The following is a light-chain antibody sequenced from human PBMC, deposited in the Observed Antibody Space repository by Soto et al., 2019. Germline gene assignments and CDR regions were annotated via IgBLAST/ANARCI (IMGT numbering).Light chain of an antibody. CDR1: SSDVGGYNY. Sequence: QSALTQPRSVSGSPGQSVTISCTGTSSDVGGYNYVSWYQQHPGKAPKVVIYDVNKRPSGVPDHFSGSKSGNTASLTISGLQAEDEADYYCCSHAGSFTYVFGTGTQLTVL. CDR2: DVN. CDR3: CSHAGSFTYV. V-gene: IGLV2-11*01. J-gene: IGLJ1*01.